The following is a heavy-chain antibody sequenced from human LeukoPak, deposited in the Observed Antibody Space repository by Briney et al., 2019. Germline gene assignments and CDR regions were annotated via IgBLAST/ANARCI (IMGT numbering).Heavy chain of an antibody. CDR1: GGSISSYY. Sequence: SETLSLTCTVSGGSISSYYWSWIRQPPGKGLEWIGYIYYSGSTNYNPSLKSRVTISVDTSKNQFSLKLSSVTAADTAVYYCARRYSSNWYFDYWGQGTLVTVSS. V-gene: IGHV4-59*01. D-gene: IGHD6-13*01. CDR3: ARRYSSNWYFDY. J-gene: IGHJ4*02. CDR2: IYYSGST.